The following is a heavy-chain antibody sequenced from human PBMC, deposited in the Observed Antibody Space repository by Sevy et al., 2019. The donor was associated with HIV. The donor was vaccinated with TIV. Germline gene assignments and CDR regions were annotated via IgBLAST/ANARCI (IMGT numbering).Heavy chain of an antibody. Sequence: GGSLRLSCAASGFTFSSYAMSWVHQAPGKGLEWVSAITGSGGSTYYSDSVKGRFTISRDNSKNTLYLQMNSLRAEDTAVYYCAKDPLLLWFGELPSNWFDPWGHGTLVTVSS. J-gene: IGHJ5*02. CDR2: ITGSGGST. CDR3: AKDPLLLWFGELPSNWFDP. V-gene: IGHV3-23*01. D-gene: IGHD3-10*01. CDR1: GFTFSSYA.